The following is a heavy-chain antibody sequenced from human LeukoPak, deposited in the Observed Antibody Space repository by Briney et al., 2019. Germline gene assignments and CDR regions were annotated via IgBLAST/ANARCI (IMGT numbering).Heavy chain of an antibody. V-gene: IGHV4-34*01. D-gene: IGHD2-2*01. CDR1: GGSFSGYY. J-gene: IGHJ4*02. CDR3: ASPPRYCSSTGCSRGFDY. CDR2: INHSGST. Sequence: SETLSLTCAVYGGSFSGYYWSWIRQPPGKGLEWIGEINHSGSTNYNPSLKSRVTISVDTSKNQFSLKLSSVTAADTAVYYCASPPRYCSSTGCSRGFDYWGQGTLVTVSS.